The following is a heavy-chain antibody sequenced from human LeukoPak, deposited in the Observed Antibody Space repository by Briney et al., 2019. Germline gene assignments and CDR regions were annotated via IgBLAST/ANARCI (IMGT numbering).Heavy chain of an antibody. CDR3: ARESSSSPLDYYYYMDV. J-gene: IGHJ6*03. CDR1: GGSISSSSYY. CDR2: IYYSGST. V-gene: IGHV4-39*07. D-gene: IGHD6-6*01. Sequence: SETLSLTCTVSGGSISSSSYYWGWIRQPPGKGLEWIGSIYYSGSTYYNPSLKSRVTISVDRSKNQFSLKLSSVTAADTAVYYCARESSSSPLDYYYYMDVWGKGTTVTVSS.